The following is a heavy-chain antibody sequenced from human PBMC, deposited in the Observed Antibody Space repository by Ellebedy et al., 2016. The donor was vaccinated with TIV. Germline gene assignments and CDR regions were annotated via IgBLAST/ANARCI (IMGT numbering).Heavy chain of an antibody. V-gene: IGHV1-8*01. J-gene: IGHJ3*02. CDR3: ARGGRGYSFGYAFDI. CDR2: MNPNSGNT. D-gene: IGHD5-18*01. Sequence: AASVKVSCKASGYTFNSYDINWVRQATGQGLEWMGWMNPNSGNTGYAQKFQGRVTMTSNTSISTAYMELSSRRSEDTAVYYCARGGRGYSFGYAFDIWGQGTMVTVSS. CDR1: GYTFNSYD.